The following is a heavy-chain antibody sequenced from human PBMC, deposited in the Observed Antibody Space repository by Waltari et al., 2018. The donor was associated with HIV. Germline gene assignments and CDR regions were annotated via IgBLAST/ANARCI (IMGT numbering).Heavy chain of an antibody. Sequence: QAQLAQSGAEPQKPGSLAAVSCQASGRACDTFAFTWVRQAPGQGLEWLGGTAPFFGVIYAQDFNGSVTITSNPSTRTVFLELGGLRPDDTAVYFCAKSDFTELVRGQKAFDVWGQGT. CDR1: GRACDTFA. CDR2: TAPFFGV. CDR3: AKSDFTELVRGQKAFDV. J-gene: IGHJ3*01. D-gene: IGHD1-26*01. V-gene: IGHV1-69*19.